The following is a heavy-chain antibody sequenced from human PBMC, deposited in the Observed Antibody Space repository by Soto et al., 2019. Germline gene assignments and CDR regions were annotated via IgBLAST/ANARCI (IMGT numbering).Heavy chain of an antibody. CDR2: INAHSGGT. D-gene: IGHD6-6*01. Sequence: ASVKVSCKASGFSFTGYYIHWLRQAPGQGLEWMGWINAHSGGTEYAQRFQGRVTLTRDTSIATAYLTLTSLTSDDTALYYCAKDLTRQLAYWLDPWGQGTQVTVSS. CDR3: AKDLTRQLAYWLDP. J-gene: IGHJ5*02. CDR1: GFSFTGYY. V-gene: IGHV1-2*02.